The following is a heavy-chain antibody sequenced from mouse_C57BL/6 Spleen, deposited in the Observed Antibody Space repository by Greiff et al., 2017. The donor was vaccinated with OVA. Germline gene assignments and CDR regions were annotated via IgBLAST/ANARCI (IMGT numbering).Heavy chain of an antibody. CDR2: IDPSDSYT. CDR1: GYTFTSYW. Sequence: QVQLKQPGAELVKPGASVKLSCKASGYTFTSYWMQWVKQRPGQGLEWIGEIDPSDSYTNYNQKFTGKATLTVDTSSSAAYMQLSSLTSEDSAVYYCARSGSNYGYFDYWGQGTTLTVSS. J-gene: IGHJ2*01. D-gene: IGHD2-5*01. CDR3: ARSGSNYGYFDY. V-gene: IGHV1-50*01.